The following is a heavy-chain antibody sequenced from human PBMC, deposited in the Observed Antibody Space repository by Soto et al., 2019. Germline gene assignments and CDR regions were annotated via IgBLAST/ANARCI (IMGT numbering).Heavy chain of an antibody. CDR1: GYTFTDYF. CDR3: ASWSGASGSYTAFTS. J-gene: IGHJ5*02. V-gene: IGHV1-2*02. CDR2: INPKRGDT. Sequence: ASVKVSCKASGYTFTDYFVHWVRQAPGQGLEWMGYINPKRGDTKFAPKFQGRVTLTRDTSITTAYMDLRRLTSDDTAVYYCASWSGASGSYTAFTSWGPGTLVTVSS. D-gene: IGHD3-10*01.